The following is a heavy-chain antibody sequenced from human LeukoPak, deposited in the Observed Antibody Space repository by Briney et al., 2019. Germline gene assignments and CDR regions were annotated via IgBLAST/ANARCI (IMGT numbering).Heavy chain of an antibody. CDR1: GYIFTSYG. CDR2: ISVYNGNT. J-gene: IGHJ4*02. Sequence: ASVKVSCKASGYIFTSYGISWVRQAPGQGLEWMGWISVYNGNTNYAQKFQGRVTMTTDTSTSTAYMELRSLRSDDTAVYYCARDDSGARVVADPIDYWGQGTLVTVSS. V-gene: IGHV1-18*01. CDR3: ARDDSGARVVADPIDY. D-gene: IGHD2-15*01.